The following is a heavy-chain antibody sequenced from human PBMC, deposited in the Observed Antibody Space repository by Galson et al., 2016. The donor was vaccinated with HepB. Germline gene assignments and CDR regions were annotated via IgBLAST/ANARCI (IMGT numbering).Heavy chain of an antibody. CDR2: ISHDGSDK. CDR3: ATGETVTGSKYYYYGMDV. J-gene: IGHJ6*02. Sequence: SLRLSCAASGFTFSSYGMHWVRQAPGKGLEWVAVISHDGSDKYYADSVKGRLTISRDNSKNTLYLQMNSLRIEDTAVYYCATGETVTGSKYYYYGMDVWGQGTTVTVSS. CDR1: GFTFSSYG. V-gene: IGHV3-30*03. D-gene: IGHD4-17*01.